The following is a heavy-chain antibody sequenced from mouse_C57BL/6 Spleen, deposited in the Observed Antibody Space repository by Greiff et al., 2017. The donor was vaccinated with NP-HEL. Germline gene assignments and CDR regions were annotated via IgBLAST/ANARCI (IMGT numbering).Heavy chain of an antibody. CDR2: IHPNSGST. CDR3: ARDSNIRGSAMDY. D-gene: IGHD2-5*01. Sequence: QVQLQQPGAELVKPGASVKLSCKASGYTFTSYWMHWVKQRPGQGLEWIGMIHPNSGSTNYNEKFKSKATLTVDKSSSTAYMQLSSLTSEDSAVYYCARDSNIRGSAMDYWGQGTSVTVSS. CDR1: GYTFTSYW. V-gene: IGHV1-64*01. J-gene: IGHJ4*01.